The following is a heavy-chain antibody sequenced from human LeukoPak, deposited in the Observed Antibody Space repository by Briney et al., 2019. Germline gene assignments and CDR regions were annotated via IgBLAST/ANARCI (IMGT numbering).Heavy chain of an antibody. V-gene: IGHV1-2*02. D-gene: IGHD5-12*01. CDR3: ARGPIVATNWFDP. CDR2: INPNSGGT. Sequence: GASVKVSCKASGYTFTSYDINWVRQATGQGLEWMGWINPNSGGTNYAQKFQGRVTMTRDTSISTAYMELSRLRSDDTAVYYCARGPIVATNWFDPWGQGTLVTVSS. CDR1: GYTFTSYD. J-gene: IGHJ5*02.